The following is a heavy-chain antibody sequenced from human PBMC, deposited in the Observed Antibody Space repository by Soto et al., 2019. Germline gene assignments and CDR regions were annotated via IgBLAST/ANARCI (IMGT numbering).Heavy chain of an antibody. CDR2: IKSKTDGGTT. Sequence: EVQLVESGGGLVKPGGSLRLSCAASGFTFSNAWMSWVRQAPGKGLEWVGRIKSKTDGGTTDYAAPVKGRFTISRDDSKNTLYLQMNSLKTEDTAVYYCTTALWFGEFDYYYYGMDVWGQGTTVTVSS. J-gene: IGHJ6*02. CDR3: TTALWFGEFDYYYYGMDV. CDR1: GFTFSNAW. D-gene: IGHD3-10*01. V-gene: IGHV3-15*01.